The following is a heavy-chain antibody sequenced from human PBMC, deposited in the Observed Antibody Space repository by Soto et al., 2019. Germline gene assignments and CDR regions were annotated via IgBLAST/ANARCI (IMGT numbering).Heavy chain of an antibody. CDR2: IYYSGST. CDR1: GGSISSYY. Sequence: SETLSLTCTVSGGSISSYYWSWIRQPPGKGLEWIGYIYYSGSTNYNPSLKSRVTISVDTSKNQFSLKLSSVTAADTAVYYCARGRIAVAGTGLMGYYYYGMDVWGQGTTVTVSS. CDR3: ARGRIAVAGTGLMGYYYYGMDV. D-gene: IGHD6-19*01. V-gene: IGHV4-59*01. J-gene: IGHJ6*02.